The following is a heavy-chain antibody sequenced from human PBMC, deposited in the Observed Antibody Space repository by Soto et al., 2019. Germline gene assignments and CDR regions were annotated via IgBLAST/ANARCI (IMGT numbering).Heavy chain of an antibody. J-gene: IGHJ5*02. CDR3: ARVATHMVRGRWSGP. Sequence: PSETLSLTCTVSGGSISSGGYYWSWIRQHPGKGLEWIGYIYYSGSTYYNPSLKSRVTISVDTSKNQFSLKLSSVTAADTAVYYCARVATHMVRGRWSGPWGQGTLVTVSS. CDR1: GGSISSGGYY. D-gene: IGHD3-10*01. CDR2: IYYSGST. V-gene: IGHV4-31*03.